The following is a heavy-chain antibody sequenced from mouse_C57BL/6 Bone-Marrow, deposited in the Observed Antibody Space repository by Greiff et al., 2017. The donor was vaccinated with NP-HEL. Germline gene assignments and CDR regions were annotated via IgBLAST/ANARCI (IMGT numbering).Heavy chain of an antibody. CDR1: GYSITSGYY. J-gene: IGHJ4*01. D-gene: IGHD2-4*01. Sequence: EVKLQESGPGLVKPSQSLSLTCSVTGYSITSGYYWNWIRQFPGNKLEWMGYISYDGSNNYNPSLKNRISITRDTSKNQFFLKLNSVTTEDTATYYCAPIYYDYDGPVFYYAMDYWGQGTSVTVSS. V-gene: IGHV3-6*01. CDR2: ISYDGSN. CDR3: APIYYDYDGPVFYYAMDY.